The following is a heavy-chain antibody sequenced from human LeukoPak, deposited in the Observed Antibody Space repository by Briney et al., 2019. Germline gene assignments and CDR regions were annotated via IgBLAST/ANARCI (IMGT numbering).Heavy chain of an antibody. J-gene: IGHJ6*03. CDR1: GYTFTSYG. V-gene: IGHV1-18*01. CDR3: ARIIAAAGTSTVWYYYYYMDV. Sequence: ASVKVSCKASGYTFTSYGISWVRQAPGQGLEWMGWISAYNGNTNYAQKLQGRVTKTTDTSTSTAYMELRSLRSDDTAVYYCARIIAAAGTSTVWYYYYYMDVWGKGTTVTVSS. CDR2: ISAYNGNT. D-gene: IGHD6-13*01.